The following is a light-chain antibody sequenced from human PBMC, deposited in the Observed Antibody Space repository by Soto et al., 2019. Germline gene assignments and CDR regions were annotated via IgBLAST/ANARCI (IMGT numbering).Light chain of an antibody. CDR3: QQYGSSPRT. J-gene: IGKJ1*01. CDR2: GAS. CDR1: QSVSSSY. Sequence: EVVMTQSPATLSVSPGERVTLSCRASQSVSSSYLAWYQQKPGQAPRLLIYGASSRATGIPDRFSGSGSGTDFTLTISRLEPEDFAVYYCQQYGSSPRTCGQGTKGDIK. V-gene: IGKV3-20*01.